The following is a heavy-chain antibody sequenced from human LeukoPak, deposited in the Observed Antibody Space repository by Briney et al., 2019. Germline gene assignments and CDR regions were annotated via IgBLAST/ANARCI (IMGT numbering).Heavy chain of an antibody. J-gene: IGHJ4*02. Sequence: SETLSLTRTVSGGSISSGSYYWSWIRQPAGKGLEWIGRIYTSGSTNYNPSLKSRVTISVDTSKSQFSLKLSSVTAADTAVYYCAGTPTYYYDSSGYSFWGQGTLVTVSS. V-gene: IGHV4-61*02. CDR3: AGTPTYYYDSSGYSF. D-gene: IGHD3-22*01. CDR1: GGSISSGSYY. CDR2: IYTSGST.